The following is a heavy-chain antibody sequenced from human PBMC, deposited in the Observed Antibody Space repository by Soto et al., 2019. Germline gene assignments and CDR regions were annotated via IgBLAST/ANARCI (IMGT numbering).Heavy chain of an antibody. Sequence: PGGSLRLSCAPSGFTFKSYTLHWVRQTPGRGLQWVAVISYDGSNKYYADSVRGRFTISRDNSNSTLYLQMNSLRADDSAVYYCVGASMWTGKGLEYWCQGALVTVSS. D-gene: IGHD3-10*02. CDR3: VGASMWTGKGLEY. J-gene: IGHJ4*02. CDR1: GFTFKSYT. V-gene: IGHV3-30-3*01. CDR2: ISYDGSNK.